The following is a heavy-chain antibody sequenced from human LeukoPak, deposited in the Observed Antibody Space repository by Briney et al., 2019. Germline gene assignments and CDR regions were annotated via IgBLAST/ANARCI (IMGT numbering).Heavy chain of an antibody. CDR1: GFTFRNYG. D-gene: IGHD4/OR15-4a*01. CDR3: TRDSAKSFDD. V-gene: IGHV3-33*01. Sequence: PGGSLRLSCAASGFTFRNYGFHWVRQAPGKGLEWVAVIYHDGSYKFYADSVKGRFTFSRDNSKNTVFLEMNSLRAEDTAMYYCTRDSAKSFDDWGQGTLVTVSS. CDR2: IYHDGSYK. J-gene: IGHJ4*02.